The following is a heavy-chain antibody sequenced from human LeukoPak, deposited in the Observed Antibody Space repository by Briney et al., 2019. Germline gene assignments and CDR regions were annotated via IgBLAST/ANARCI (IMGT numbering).Heavy chain of an antibody. J-gene: IGHJ4*02. V-gene: IGHV4-4*07. Sequence: SETLSLTCTVSGGSISSYYWSWIRQPAGKGLEWIGHIYTSGSTNYNPSLKSRVTTSVDTSKNQFSLKLSSVTAADTAVYYCARDTDSSGYYYPFAYWGQGTLVTVSS. CDR3: ARDTDSSGYYYPFAY. CDR2: IYTSGST. D-gene: IGHD3-22*01. CDR1: GGSISSYY.